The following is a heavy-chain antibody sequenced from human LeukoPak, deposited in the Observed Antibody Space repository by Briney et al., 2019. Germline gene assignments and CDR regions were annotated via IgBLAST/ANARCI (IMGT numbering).Heavy chain of an antibody. CDR2: INNDGSST. V-gene: IGHV3-74*01. CDR3: ARDWDTDGMDV. J-gene: IGHJ6*02. D-gene: IGHD1-26*01. CDR1: RFTFSSYW. Sequence: PGGSLRLSCAASRFTFSSYWMHWVRQAPGEGLVWVSRINNDGSSTNYADSVKGRFTISRDNAKNTLYLQMSSLRVEDTAVYYCARDWDTDGMDVWGQGTTVTVSS.